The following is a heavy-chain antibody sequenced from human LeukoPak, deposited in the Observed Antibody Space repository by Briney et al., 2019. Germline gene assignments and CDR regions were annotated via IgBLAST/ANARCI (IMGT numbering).Heavy chain of an antibody. V-gene: IGHV3-48*03. Sequence: GGSLRLSCAASGFTFSSYEMNWVRQAPGKGLEWVSYISSSGSTIYYADSVKGRFTISRDNAKNSLYLQMNSLRAEDTAVYYCARDPGGLYCSGGSCDSDWFDPWGQGTLVTVSS. D-gene: IGHD2-15*01. CDR2: ISSSGSTI. CDR3: ARDPGGLYCSGGSCDSDWFDP. CDR1: GFTFSSYE. J-gene: IGHJ5*02.